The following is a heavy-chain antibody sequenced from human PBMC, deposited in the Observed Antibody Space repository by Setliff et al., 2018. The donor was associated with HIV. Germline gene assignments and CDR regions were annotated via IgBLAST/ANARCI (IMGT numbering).Heavy chain of an antibody. V-gene: IGHV1-3*01. J-gene: IGHJ6*03. CDR1: GYTFSRYA. Sequence: ASVKVSCKASGYTFSRYAMHWVRQAPGQRLEWMGWINAGNGNTTYAQKFQGRVTMTRDTSTTTIFMELSSLRSEDTAVYYCARDGYYNFWSGYGYYYYYMDVWGKGTTVTVSS. D-gene: IGHD3-3*01. CDR2: INAGNGNT. CDR3: ARDGYYNFWSGYGYYYYYMDV.